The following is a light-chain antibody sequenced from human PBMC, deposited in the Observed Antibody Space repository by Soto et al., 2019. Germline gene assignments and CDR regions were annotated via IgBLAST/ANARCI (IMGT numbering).Light chain of an antibody. V-gene: IGLV1-40*01. Sequence: QSVLTQPPSVSGAPGQRVTISCTGSPSNLGAGYDVHWYQQLPGTAPKLLIYGHKNRPSGVPDRFAGSKSDTSASLAITGLQAEDEADYYCQSYDNSLSGSYVFGTGTKVTVL. CDR1: PSNLGAGYD. CDR2: GHK. CDR3: QSYDNSLSGSYV. J-gene: IGLJ1*01.